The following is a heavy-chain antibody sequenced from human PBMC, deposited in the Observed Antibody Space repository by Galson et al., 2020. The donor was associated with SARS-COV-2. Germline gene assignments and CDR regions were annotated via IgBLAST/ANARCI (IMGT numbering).Heavy chain of an antibody. D-gene: IGHD3-22*01. CDR1: GGSFSASY. CDR3: ASLRDYDGNGYFRYDH. J-gene: IGHJ4*02. V-gene: IGHV4-34*01. CDR2: INHSGST. Sequence: PSETLSLTCAVYGGSFSASYWTWIRQPPGKGLEWIGEINHSGSTKYNPSLMSRVTVSVDTSRNQFSLRLSSVTAADTAVYYCASLRDYDGNGYFRYDHWGQGTLVTVSS.